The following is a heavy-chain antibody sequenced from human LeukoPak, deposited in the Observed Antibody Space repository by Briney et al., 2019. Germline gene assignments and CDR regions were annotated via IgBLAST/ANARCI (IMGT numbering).Heavy chain of an antibody. D-gene: IGHD6-19*01. Sequence: GGSLRLSCATSGFTFSGSAMHWVRQASGKGLEWVGRVGSKANSYTTAYAASVKGRFTISRDDSNNTAYLQMNSLRAEDTAIYYCAKRNSSGWAPFWYWGQGTLVTVSS. V-gene: IGHV3-73*01. CDR3: AKRNSSGWAPFWY. J-gene: IGHJ4*02. CDR2: VGSKANSYTT. CDR1: GFTFSGSA.